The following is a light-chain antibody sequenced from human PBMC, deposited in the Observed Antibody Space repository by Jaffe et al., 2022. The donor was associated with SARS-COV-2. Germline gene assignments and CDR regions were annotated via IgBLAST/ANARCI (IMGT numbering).Light chain of an antibody. CDR3: MQALQTPIT. CDR1: QSLLHRDGYNH. J-gene: IGKJ5*01. Sequence: DIVMTQSPLSLPVTPGEPASISCRSSQSLLHRDGYNHLDWYLQKPGQSPHLLIYLGSNRASGVPDRFSGGGSGTDFTLRISRVEAEDVGVYYCMQALQTPITFGQGTRLEIK. CDR2: LGS. V-gene: IGKV2-28*01.